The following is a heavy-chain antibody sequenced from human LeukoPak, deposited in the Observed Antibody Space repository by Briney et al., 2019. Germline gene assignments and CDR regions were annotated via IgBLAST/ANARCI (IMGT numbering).Heavy chain of an antibody. D-gene: IGHD5-12*01. Sequence: ASVKVSCKASGYTFTGYYMHWVRQAPGQGLEWMGWINPNSGGTNYAQKLQGRVTMTRDTSISTAYMELSRLRSDDTAVYYCAKMTGGYDWRYFDYWGQGTLVTVSS. CDR2: INPNSGGT. V-gene: IGHV1-2*02. CDR1: GYTFTGYY. CDR3: AKMTGGYDWRYFDY. J-gene: IGHJ4*02.